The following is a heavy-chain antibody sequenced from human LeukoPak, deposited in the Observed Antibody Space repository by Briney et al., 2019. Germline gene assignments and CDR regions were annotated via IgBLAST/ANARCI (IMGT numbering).Heavy chain of an antibody. V-gene: IGHV4-59*08. Sequence: PSETLSLTCTVSGGSISSYYWSWIRQPPGKGLEWIGYIYYSGSTNYNPSLKSRVTISVDTSKNQFSLKMSSVTAADPAVYYCARSNFDWSEGYDYWGQGTLVTVSS. CDR1: GGSISSYY. J-gene: IGHJ4*02. D-gene: IGHD3-9*01. CDR2: IYYSGST. CDR3: ARSNFDWSEGYDY.